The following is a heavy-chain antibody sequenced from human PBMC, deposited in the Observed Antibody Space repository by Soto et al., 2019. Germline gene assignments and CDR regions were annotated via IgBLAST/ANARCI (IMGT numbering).Heavy chain of an antibody. D-gene: IGHD6-13*01. V-gene: IGHV4-39*01. CDR1: GGSISSSSYY. CDR3: ASFSSSWYNYYYYDMDV. Sequence: SETLSLTCTVSGGSISSSSYYWGWIRQPPGKGLEWIGSIYYSGSTYYNPSLKSRVTISVDTSKNQFSLKLSSVTAADTVVYYCASFSSSWYNYYYYDMDVWGKGTTVTVSS. J-gene: IGHJ6*03. CDR2: IYYSGST.